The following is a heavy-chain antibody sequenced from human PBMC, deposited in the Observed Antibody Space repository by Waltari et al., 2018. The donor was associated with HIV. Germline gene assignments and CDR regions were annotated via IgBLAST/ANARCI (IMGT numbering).Heavy chain of an antibody. D-gene: IGHD6-19*01. CDR3: AKRSHIDNGWGHFDS. V-gene: IGHV3-23*01. J-gene: IGHJ4*02. CDR2: ISGGGEST. CDR1: GFSFSNHA. Sequence: EVQLLESGGGLVQPGGSLRLSCAASGFSFSNHAMCWVRQAPGKGLEWVSAISGGGESTFYADSVKGRFTISRDNSKNTLYLQMSSLRAEDTALYYCAKRSHIDNGWGHFDSWGQGTLVTVSS.